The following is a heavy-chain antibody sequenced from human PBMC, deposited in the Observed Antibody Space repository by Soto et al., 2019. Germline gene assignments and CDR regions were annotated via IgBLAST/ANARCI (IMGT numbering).Heavy chain of an antibody. CDR3: ARDRVGRYGSGSYRSFDY. Sequence: SETLSLTCTVSGGSISSYYWSWIRRPPGKGLEWIGYIYYSGSTNYNPSLKSRVTISVDTSKNQFSLKLSSVTAADTAVYYCARDRVGRYGSGSYRSFDYWGQGTLVTVSS. V-gene: IGHV4-59*01. CDR1: GGSISSYY. J-gene: IGHJ4*02. CDR2: IYYSGST. D-gene: IGHD3-10*01.